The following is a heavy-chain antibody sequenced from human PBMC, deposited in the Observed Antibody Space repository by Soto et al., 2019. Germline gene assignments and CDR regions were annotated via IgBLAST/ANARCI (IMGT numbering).Heavy chain of an antibody. D-gene: IGHD3-16*01. V-gene: IGHV4-31*03. CDR1: GGSISSGDYY. CDR2: IYYSGST. CDR3: ARGMGALSAVYDAFDI. Sequence: PSETLSLTCTVSGGSISSGDYYWSWIRQHPGKGLEWIGYIYYSGSTYYNPSLKSRVTISVDTSKNQFSLKLSSVTAADTAVYYCARGMGALSAVYDAFDIWGQGTMVTVS. J-gene: IGHJ3*02.